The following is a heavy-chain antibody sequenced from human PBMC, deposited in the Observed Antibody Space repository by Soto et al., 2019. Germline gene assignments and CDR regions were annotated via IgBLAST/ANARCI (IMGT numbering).Heavy chain of an antibody. D-gene: IGHD6-13*01. CDR2: IIPILGIA. V-gene: IGHV1-69*02. CDR3: VRGIAAAGNY. J-gene: IGHJ4*02. Sequence: QVQLVQSGAEVKKPGSSVKVSCKASGGTFSSYTISWVRQAPGLGLEWMGRIIPILGIANYAQKFQGRVTITADKSTSTAYMELSSLRSEDTAVYYCVRGIAAAGNYWGQGTLVTVSS. CDR1: GGTFSSYT.